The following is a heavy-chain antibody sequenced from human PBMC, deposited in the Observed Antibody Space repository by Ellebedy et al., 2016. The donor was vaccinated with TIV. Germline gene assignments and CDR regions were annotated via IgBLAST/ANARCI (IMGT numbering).Heavy chain of an antibody. CDR2: IPGSGDST. V-gene: IGHV3-23*01. CDR1: GFTFSSYA. J-gene: IGHJ4*02. Sequence: GGSLRLSCTASGFTFSSYAMSWVRQAPGKGLEWVSGIPGSGDSTYYADSVKGRFTVSRDNSQNTLYLQMSGLTADDTAVYYCAREIPNYSSGWYYFDYWGQGTRVTVSS. D-gene: IGHD6-19*01. CDR3: AREIPNYSSGWYYFDY.